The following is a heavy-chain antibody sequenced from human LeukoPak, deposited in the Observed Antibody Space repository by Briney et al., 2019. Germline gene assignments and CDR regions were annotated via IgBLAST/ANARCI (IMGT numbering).Heavy chain of an antibody. Sequence: SETLSLTCTVSGGSISSYYWSWIRQPPGKGLEWIGYIYYSGGTNYNPSLKSRVAISVDTSKNQFSLKLSSVTAADTAVYYCARVSIGQWLYSWFDPWGQGTLVTVSS. J-gene: IGHJ5*02. V-gene: IGHV4-59*01. CDR3: ARVSIGQWLYSWFDP. CDR1: GGSISSYY. CDR2: IYYSGGT. D-gene: IGHD6-19*01.